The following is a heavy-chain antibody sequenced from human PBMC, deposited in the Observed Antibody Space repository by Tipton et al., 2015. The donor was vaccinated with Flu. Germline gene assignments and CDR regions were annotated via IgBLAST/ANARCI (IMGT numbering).Heavy chain of an antibody. D-gene: IGHD2-15*01. V-gene: IGHV3-53*01. CDR2: IYSIGST. CDR3: ARGTSYCSGGSCDY. Sequence: SGFTVSTNYMSWVRQAPGKGLEWVSVIYSIGSTYYADSVKGRFTISRDNSKNTLYLQMNSLRVEDTAVYYCARGTSYCSGGSCDYWGQGTLVTVSS. CDR1: GFTVSTNY. J-gene: IGHJ4*02.